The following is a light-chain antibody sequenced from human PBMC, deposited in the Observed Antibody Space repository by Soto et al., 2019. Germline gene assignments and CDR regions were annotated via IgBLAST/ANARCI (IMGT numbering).Light chain of an antibody. CDR2: DTT. V-gene: IGKV1-17*01. J-gene: IGKJ5*01. Sequence: DIQMTQSPSSLSASVGDRVTITCRASQSISSNLNWYQQKPGKAPKRLIYDTTTLQSWVPSRFSGDGSGTEFTLTISCLQSEDFATYYCQQYYSYLSITFGQGTRLEIK. CDR3: QQYYSYLSIT. CDR1: QSISSN.